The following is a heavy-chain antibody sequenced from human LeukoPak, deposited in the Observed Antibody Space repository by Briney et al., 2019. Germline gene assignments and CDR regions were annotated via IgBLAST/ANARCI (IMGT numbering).Heavy chain of an antibody. Sequence: SETLSLTCTVSGGSISSSSYYWDWIRQPPGKGLEWIGSIYYSGSTYYNPSLKSRVTISVDTSKNQFSLKLSSVTAADTAVYYCARLAGDYDYVWGSYRSYYFDYWGQGTLVTVSS. V-gene: IGHV4-39*01. J-gene: IGHJ4*02. CDR1: GGSISSSSYY. CDR2: IYYSGST. CDR3: ARLAGDYDYVWGSYRSYYFDY. D-gene: IGHD3-16*02.